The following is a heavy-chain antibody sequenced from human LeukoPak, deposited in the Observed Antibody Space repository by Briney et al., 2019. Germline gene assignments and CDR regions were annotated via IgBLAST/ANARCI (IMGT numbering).Heavy chain of an antibody. J-gene: IGHJ4*02. CDR3: ARDGWVVRGVILGY. Sequence: GGSLRLSCAASGFTVSSNYMSWVRQAPGKGLEWVSVIYSGGSTYYADSVKGRFTISRDNAKNSLYLQMNSLRAEDTAVYYCARDGWVVRGVILGYWGQGTLVTVSS. CDR1: GFTVSSNY. CDR2: IYSGGST. D-gene: IGHD3-10*01. V-gene: IGHV3-53*01.